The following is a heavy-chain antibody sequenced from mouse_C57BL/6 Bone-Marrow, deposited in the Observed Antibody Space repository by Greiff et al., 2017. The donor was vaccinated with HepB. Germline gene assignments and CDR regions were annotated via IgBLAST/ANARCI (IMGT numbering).Heavy chain of an antibody. Sequence: EVQLVESGGDLVKPGGSLKLSCAASGFTFSSYGMSWVRQTSDKRLEWVATISSGGSYTYYPDSVKGRFTISRDNAKNTLYLQMSSLKSEDTAMYYCASLYYSNYLYYWGQGTTLTVSS. V-gene: IGHV5-6*01. D-gene: IGHD2-5*01. J-gene: IGHJ2*01. CDR1: GFTFSSYG. CDR3: ASLYYSNYLYY. CDR2: ISSGGSYT.